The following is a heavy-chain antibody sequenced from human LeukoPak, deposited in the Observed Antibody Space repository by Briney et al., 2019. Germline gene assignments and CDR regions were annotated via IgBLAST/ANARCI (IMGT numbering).Heavy chain of an antibody. CDR3: ARETMYDFWSGLYYFDY. CDR2: ISGSGGST. J-gene: IGHJ4*02. CDR1: GFTFSSYA. D-gene: IGHD3-3*01. V-gene: IGHV3-23*01. Sequence: GGSLRLSCAASGFTFSSYAMSWVRQAPGKGLEWVSAISGSGGSTYYADSVKGRFTISRDNSKNTLYLQMNSLRAEDTAVYYCARETMYDFWSGLYYFDYWGQGTLVTVSS.